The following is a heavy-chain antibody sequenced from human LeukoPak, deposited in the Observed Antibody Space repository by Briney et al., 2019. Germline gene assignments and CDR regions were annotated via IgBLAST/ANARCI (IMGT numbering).Heavy chain of an antibody. CDR1: GYTFTGYY. V-gene: IGHV1-2*02. CDR2: INPNSGGT. D-gene: IGHD2-21*02. CDR3: ASAFCGCDCYPHLFDP. J-gene: IGHJ5*02. Sequence: ASVKVSCKASGYTFTGYYMHWVRQAPGQGLEWMGWINPNSGGTNYAQKFQGRVTMTRDTSISTAYMELSRLRSDDTAVYYWASAFCGCDCYPHLFDPLGQGNLGTVSS.